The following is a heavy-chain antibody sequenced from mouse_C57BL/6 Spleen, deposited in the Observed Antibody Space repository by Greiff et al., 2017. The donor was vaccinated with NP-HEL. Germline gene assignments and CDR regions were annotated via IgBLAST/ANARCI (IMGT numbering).Heavy chain of an antibody. CDR2: IDPSDSYT. D-gene: IGHD1-2*01. J-gene: IGHJ2*01. Sequence: QVQLQQPGAELVMPGASVKLSCKASGYTFTSYWMHWVKQRPGQGLEWIGEIDPSDSYTNYNQKFKGKSTLTVDKSSSTAYMQLSSLTSEDSAVYYCARYRTTANYFGCWGKGTTLSVAS. CDR1: GYTFTSYW. V-gene: IGHV1-69*01. CDR3: ARYRTTANYFGC.